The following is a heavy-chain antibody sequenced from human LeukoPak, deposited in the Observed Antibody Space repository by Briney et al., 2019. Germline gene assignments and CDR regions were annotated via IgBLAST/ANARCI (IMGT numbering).Heavy chain of an antibody. D-gene: IGHD3-22*01. CDR1: GGSFSGYY. J-gene: IGHJ4*02. V-gene: IGHV4-34*01. CDR2: INHSGST. Sequence: SEALSLTCAVYGGSFSGYYWSWIRQPPGKGLEWIGEINHSGSTNYNPSLKSRVTISVDTSKNQFSLKLSSVTAADTAVYYCARGSDSSGYYYARLKTNFDYWGQGTPVTVSS. CDR3: ARGSDSSGYYYARLKTNFDY.